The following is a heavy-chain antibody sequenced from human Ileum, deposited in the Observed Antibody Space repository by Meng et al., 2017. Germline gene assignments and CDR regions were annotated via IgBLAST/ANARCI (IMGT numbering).Heavy chain of an antibody. CDR3: AGERWEKSYAW. J-gene: IGHJ4*02. CDR1: GFTFNNYW. CDR2: INMDSSRT. Sequence: EEPLVAFGGGFVCTVGYLRLSCAASGFTFNNYWMHWVRQAPGKGLVWVSRINMDSSRTFYAESVKGRFTISRDNAKNMVYLQMNGLRAEDTAVYYCAGERWEKSYAWWGQGTLVTASS. V-gene: IGHV3-74*01. D-gene: IGHD1-26*01.